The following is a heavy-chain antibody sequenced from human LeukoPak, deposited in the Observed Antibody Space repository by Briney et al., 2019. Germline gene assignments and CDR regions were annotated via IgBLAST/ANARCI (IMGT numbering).Heavy chain of an antibody. V-gene: IGHV5-51*01. CDR3: ARIGSFADDAFDI. J-gene: IGHJ3*02. CDR1: GYRFTSFW. D-gene: IGHD3-10*01. CDR2: IYPGDSDI. Sequence: GESLQISSKGSGYRFTSFWIGWVRPVPGKGLGWMGMIYPGDSDIIYSPSFQGQVTISADKSISTAYLQWSSLKASDTAMYYCARIGSFADDAFDIWGQGTMVTVSS.